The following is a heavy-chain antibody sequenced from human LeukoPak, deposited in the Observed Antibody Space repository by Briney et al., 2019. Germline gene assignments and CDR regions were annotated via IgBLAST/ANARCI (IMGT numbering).Heavy chain of an antibody. CDR3: ASTGWLLYDYYYYYMDV. CDR1: GGTFSSYA. V-gene: IGHV1-69*01. Sequence: SVKVSCKASGGTFSSYAISWVRQAPGQGLEWMGGIIPIFSTANYAQKFQGRVTITADESTSTAYMELSSLRSEDTAVYYCASTGWLLYDYYYYYMDVWGKGTTVTVSS. J-gene: IGHJ6*03. D-gene: IGHD3/OR15-3a*01. CDR2: IIPIFSTA.